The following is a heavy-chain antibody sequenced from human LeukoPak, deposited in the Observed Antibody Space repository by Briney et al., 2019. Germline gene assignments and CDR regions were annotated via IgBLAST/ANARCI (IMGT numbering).Heavy chain of an antibody. CDR1: GFTFSSYA. J-gene: IGHJ3*02. V-gene: IGHV3-23*01. Sequence: GGSLRLSXAASGFTFSSYAMSWVRQAPGKGLEWVSAISGSGGSTYYADSVKGRFTISRDNSKNTLYLQMNSLRAEDTAVYYCATLSGSYGDAFDIWGQGTMVTVSS. CDR2: ISGSGGST. CDR3: ATLSGSYGDAFDI. D-gene: IGHD1-26*01.